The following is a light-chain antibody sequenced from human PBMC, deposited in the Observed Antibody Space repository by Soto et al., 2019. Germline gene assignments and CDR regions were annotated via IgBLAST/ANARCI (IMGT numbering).Light chain of an antibody. Sequence: DIQMTQSPPTLSASVGDRVTITCRASQSIRPYLAWYQQMPGKAPKLLIYGASTLQSGVPSRFSGSGSGTEFTLTIRSRQPDDFGTYFCQHNNSYSQTFGQGTKVEIK. V-gene: IGKV1-5*01. CDR3: QHNNSYSQT. CDR2: GAS. CDR1: QSIRPY. J-gene: IGKJ1*01.